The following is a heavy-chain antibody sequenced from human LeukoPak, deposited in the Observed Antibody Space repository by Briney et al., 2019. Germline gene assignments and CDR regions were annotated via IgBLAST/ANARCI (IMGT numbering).Heavy chain of an antibody. Sequence: ASVTVSCKASGGTFSSYAISWVRQAPGKGLEWMGGFDPEDGETIYAQKFQGRVTMTEDTSTDTAYMELSSLRSEDTAVYYCASLQLWSYYFDYWGQGTLVTVSS. CDR1: GGTFSSYA. D-gene: IGHD5-18*01. CDR3: ASLQLWSYYFDY. J-gene: IGHJ4*02. V-gene: IGHV1-24*01. CDR2: FDPEDGET.